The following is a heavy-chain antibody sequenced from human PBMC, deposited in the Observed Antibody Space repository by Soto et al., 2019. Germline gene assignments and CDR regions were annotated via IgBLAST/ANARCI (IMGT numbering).Heavy chain of an antibody. CDR3: ARALVTDYNSRDYHYYFAMDV. Sequence: PSETLSLTCTVPGGSISSGSNYWSWIRQHPGKGLEWIGYIHNSGITYYNPSLESRVITSLETSQNQFSLQLRSVTAADTAVYYCARALVTDYNSRDYHYYFAMDVWGQGTSVTVSS. CDR1: GGSISSGSNY. J-gene: IGHJ6*02. CDR2: IHNSGIT. D-gene: IGHD3-22*01. V-gene: IGHV4-31*03.